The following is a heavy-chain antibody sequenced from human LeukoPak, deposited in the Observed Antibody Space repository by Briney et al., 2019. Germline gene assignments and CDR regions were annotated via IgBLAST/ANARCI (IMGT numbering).Heavy chain of an antibody. CDR2: IYYGGNT. Sequence: SETPSLTCTVSGGSISSSYWSWIRQPPGKGLEWIGFIYYGGNTNYNPSLKSRVTISVDASKNQVSLKLSSVTAADTAVYYCARGNDYWGQGTLVTVSS. CDR1: GGSISSSY. V-gene: IGHV4-59*08. CDR3: ARGNDY. J-gene: IGHJ4*02.